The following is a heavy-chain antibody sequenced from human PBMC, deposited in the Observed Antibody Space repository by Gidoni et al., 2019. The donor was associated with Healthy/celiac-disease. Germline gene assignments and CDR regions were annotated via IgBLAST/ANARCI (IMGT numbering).Heavy chain of an antibody. V-gene: IGHV4-31*03. CDR3: ARDRRNYFRQLVQYYYYGMDV. D-gene: IGHD6-6*01. Sequence: QVQLQESGPGLVKPSQTLSLTCTVSGGSISSGGYYWSWIRQHPGKGLEWIGYIYYSGSTYYNPSLKSRVTISVDTSKNQFSLKLSSVTAADTAVYYCARDRRNYFRQLVQYYYYGMDVWGQGTTVTVSS. CDR2: IYYSGST. J-gene: IGHJ6*02. CDR1: GGSISSGGYY.